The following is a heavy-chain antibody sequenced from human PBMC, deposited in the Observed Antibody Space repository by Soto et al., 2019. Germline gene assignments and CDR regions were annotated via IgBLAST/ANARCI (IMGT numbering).Heavy chain of an antibody. CDR1: RFSFTYSA. CDR2: ISGNGGFT. CDR3: VRETKNAFDV. Sequence: GSLRLSCAASRFSFTYSAMSWFRQAPGKGLECVSGISGNGGFTYYADSVKGRFVISRDNSKDTVDLQMNSLRADDTAVYYCVRETKNAFDVWGQGTVVTV. V-gene: IGHV3-23*01. J-gene: IGHJ3*01.